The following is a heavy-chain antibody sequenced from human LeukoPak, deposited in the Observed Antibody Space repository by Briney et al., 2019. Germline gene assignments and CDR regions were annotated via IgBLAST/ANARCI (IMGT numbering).Heavy chain of an antibody. CDR1: GGSISSSIYY. V-gene: IGHV3-23*01. Sequence: PSETLSLTCIVSGGSISSSIYYWAWVRQPPGKGLEWVSAISGSGGSTYYADSVKGRFTISRDNSKNTLYLQMNSLRAEDTAVYYCAKDGLSGTHDFDYWGQGTLVTVSS. J-gene: IGHJ4*02. D-gene: IGHD6-19*01. CDR3: AKDGLSGTHDFDY. CDR2: ISGSGGST.